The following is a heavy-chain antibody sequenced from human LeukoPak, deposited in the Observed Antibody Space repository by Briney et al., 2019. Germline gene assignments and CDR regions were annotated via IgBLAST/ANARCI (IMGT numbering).Heavy chain of an antibody. CDR1: EFTFSSYG. D-gene: IGHD1-26*01. J-gene: IGHJ4*02. Sequence: PGGSLRLSCAASEFTFSSYGMHWVRQAPGRGLEWVSAIGTSSDYLKYADSVRGRFTISRDNAQNSLYLQMNSVRAEDTAVYYCARAYARDSGSYPQDYWGQGTLVTVSS. V-gene: IGHV3-21*01. CDR2: IGTSSDYL. CDR3: ARAYARDSGSYPQDY.